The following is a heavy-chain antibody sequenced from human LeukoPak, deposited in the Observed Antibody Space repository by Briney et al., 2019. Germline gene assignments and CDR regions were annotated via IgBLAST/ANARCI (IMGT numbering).Heavy chain of an antibody. CDR1: GGSISSSNW. Sequence: SEALSLTCAVSGGSISSSNWWSWVRQPPGKGLEWIGEIYHSGSTNYNPSPKSRVTISVDKSKNQFSLKLSSVTAADAAVYYCARDRGTPDYYDTSGYDYWGQGTLVTVSS. V-gene: IGHV4-4*02. D-gene: IGHD3-22*01. J-gene: IGHJ4*02. CDR3: ARDRGTPDYYDTSGYDY. CDR2: IYHSGST.